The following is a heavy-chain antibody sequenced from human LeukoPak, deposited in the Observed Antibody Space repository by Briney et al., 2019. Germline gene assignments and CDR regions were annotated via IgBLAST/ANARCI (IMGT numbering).Heavy chain of an antibody. CDR3: ARPPRTSAWYLNCFDS. J-gene: IGHJ5*01. V-gene: IGHV1-8*01. CDR1: GYNFIEHD. Sequence: ASVTVSFKASGYNFIEHDINWVRQASGQGLEWMGWMNPKTGNTGYAHNFQGRVTMTRDTSTGTAYMELSSLRYDDTALYYCARPPRTSAWYLNCFDSWGQGTLVTVS. CDR2: MNPKTGNT. D-gene: IGHD6-19*01.